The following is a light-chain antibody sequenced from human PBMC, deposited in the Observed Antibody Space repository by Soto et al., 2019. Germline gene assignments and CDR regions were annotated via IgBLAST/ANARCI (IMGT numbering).Light chain of an antibody. J-gene: IGKJ4*01. CDR2: GAS. Sequence: EIVLTQSPGTLSLSPGERATLSCRASQSVSSSYLAWYQQKPGQAPRLLIYGASSRATGSPDRFSGSGSGTDFTLTISRLEPEDFAVYYCQQYDRSPLTFGGGTKVEIK. CDR1: QSVSSSY. CDR3: QQYDRSPLT. V-gene: IGKV3-20*01.